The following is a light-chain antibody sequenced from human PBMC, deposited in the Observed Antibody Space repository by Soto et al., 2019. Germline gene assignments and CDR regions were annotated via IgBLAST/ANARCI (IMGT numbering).Light chain of an antibody. CDR3: SSYTSSSTYV. V-gene: IGLV2-14*01. CDR1: SSDVGGYNY. J-gene: IGLJ1*01. Sequence: SALTQPASVSGSPGQSITISCTGTSSDVGGYNYVSWYQQHPGNAPKLMIYEVSNRPSGVSNRFSGSKSGNTASLTISGLQAEDEADYYCSSYTSSSTYVLGTGTKVTVL. CDR2: EVS.